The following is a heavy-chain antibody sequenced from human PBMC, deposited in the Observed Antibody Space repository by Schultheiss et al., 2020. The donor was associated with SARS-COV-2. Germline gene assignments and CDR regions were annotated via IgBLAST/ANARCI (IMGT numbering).Heavy chain of an antibody. J-gene: IGHJ4*02. CDR3: TTDLALGGYYLHCH. Sequence: GGSLRLSCVASGFTFSSYSMNWVRQAPGKGLVWVSRSNEDGSVTDYADSVRGRFTISRDNAKNTLYLQMNSLKTEDTAVYYCTTDLALGGYYLHCHWGQGTLVTVSS. D-gene: IGHD3-22*01. V-gene: IGHV3-74*01. CDR2: SNEDGSVT. CDR1: GFTFSSYS.